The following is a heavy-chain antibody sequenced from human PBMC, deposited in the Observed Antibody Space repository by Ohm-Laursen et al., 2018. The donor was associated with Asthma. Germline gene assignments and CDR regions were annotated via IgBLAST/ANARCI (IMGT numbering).Heavy chain of an antibody. D-gene: IGHD6-13*01. J-gene: IGHJ2*01. CDR1: GFTVSNYW. CDR2: INGDGSTT. V-gene: IGHV3-74*01. CDR3: ARPHAGRADRHFDL. Sequence: SLRLSCAASGFTVSNYWVHWVRQAPGKGLGWVSRINGDGSTTTYADSVRGRFTITRDNAKNTVYLQMNSLRAEDTAVYYCARPHAGRADRHFDLWGRGTLVTVSS.